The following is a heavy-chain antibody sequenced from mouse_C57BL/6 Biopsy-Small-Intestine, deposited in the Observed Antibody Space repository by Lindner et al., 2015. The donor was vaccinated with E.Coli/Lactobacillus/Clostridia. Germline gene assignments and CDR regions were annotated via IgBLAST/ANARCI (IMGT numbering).Heavy chain of an antibody. CDR3: ARDSSGWWYDY. CDR1: GYIFTAYH. J-gene: IGHJ4*01. D-gene: IGHD1-1*02. CDR2: INGNSGGT. Sequence: SVKVSCKASGYIFTAYHIHWVRQAPGQGLEYMGWINGNSGGTNYGQKFQGRVTMTRDTSISTAYMELTRLTSDDTAVYYCARDSSGWWYDYWGQGTLVTVSS. V-gene: IGHV1-18*01.